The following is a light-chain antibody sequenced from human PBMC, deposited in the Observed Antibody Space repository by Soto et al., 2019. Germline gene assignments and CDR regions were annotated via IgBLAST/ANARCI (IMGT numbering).Light chain of an antibody. CDR2: DAS. CDR3: QQYDNLPPGFT. CDR1: QYISNY. Sequence: DIQMTQSPSSLSASVGDRVTITCQASQYISNYLNWYQQKPGKAPKLLIYDASNLETGVPSMFSGSGSGTDFTFTISSLQSEDIATYYCQQYDNLPPGFTFGPGTKVDIK. J-gene: IGKJ3*01. V-gene: IGKV1-33*01.